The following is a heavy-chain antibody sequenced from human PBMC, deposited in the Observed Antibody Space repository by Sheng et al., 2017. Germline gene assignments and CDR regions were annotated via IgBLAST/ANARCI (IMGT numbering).Heavy chain of an antibody. CDR3: AHIPGYYDILTGYYTRNWFDP. CDR2: IYWNDDK. Sequence: QITLKESGPTLVKPTQTLTLTCTFSGFSLSTSGVGVGWIRQPPGKALEWLALIYWNDDKRYSPSLKSRLTITKDTSKNQVVLTMTNMDPVDTATYYCAHIPGYYDILTGYYTRNWFDPGAREPWSTVSS. V-gene: IGHV2-5*01. CDR1: GFSLSTSGVG. J-gene: IGHJ5*02. D-gene: IGHD3-9*01.